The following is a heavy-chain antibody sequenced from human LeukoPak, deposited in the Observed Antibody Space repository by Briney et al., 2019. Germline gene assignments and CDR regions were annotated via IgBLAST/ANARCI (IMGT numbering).Heavy chain of an antibody. J-gene: IGHJ4*02. Sequence: SVKVSCKASGGTFSSYAISGVRQAPGQGLEWMGGIIPIFGTANYAQKFQGRVTITADESTSTAYMELSSLRSEDTAVYYCARSGVRGVIRAYYFDYWGQGTLVTVSS. CDR2: IIPIFGTA. CDR3: ARSGVRGVIRAYYFDY. D-gene: IGHD3-10*01. CDR1: GGTFSSYA. V-gene: IGHV1-69*01.